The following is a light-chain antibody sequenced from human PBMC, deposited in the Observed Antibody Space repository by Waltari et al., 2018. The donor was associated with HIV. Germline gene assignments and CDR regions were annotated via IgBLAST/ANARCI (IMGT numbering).Light chain of an antibody. J-gene: IGLJ3*02. V-gene: IGLV2-8*01. CDR3: VSYAGVKNRWA. CDR1: SSDVGGYNH. Sequence: QSALTQPPSASGSPGQSVTISCTGTSSDVGGYNHVSWYQHHPGKAPKILLYEVTSRPPGVPDRFSGSKSGNTASLTVFGLQADDEADYYCVSYAGVKNRWAFGGGTKLTVL. CDR2: EVT.